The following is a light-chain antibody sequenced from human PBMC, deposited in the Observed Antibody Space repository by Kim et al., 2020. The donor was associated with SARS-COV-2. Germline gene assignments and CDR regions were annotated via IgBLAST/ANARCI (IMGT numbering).Light chain of an antibody. V-gene: IGLV6-57*03. CDR1: GGSIASNY. Sequence: GRTVTISCTRTGGSIASNYVHWYQQRPGSVPTIVIYGDNQRPSGVLDRFSGSIDSSSNSASLTISGLKFEDEADYYCQSYDRNTVVFGGGTQLTVL. CDR2: GDN. J-gene: IGLJ2*01. CDR3: QSYDRNTVV.